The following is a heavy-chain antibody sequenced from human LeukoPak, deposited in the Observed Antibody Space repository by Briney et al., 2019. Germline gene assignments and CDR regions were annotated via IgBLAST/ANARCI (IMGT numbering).Heavy chain of an antibody. CDR2: IKQDGSEK. CDR1: GFTLKNYW. D-gene: IGHD3-22*01. V-gene: IGHV3-7*01. Sequence: SGGSLRLSCAASGFTLKNYWMSWVRQAPGKGLEWVANIKQDGSEKNYVDSVKGRFTISRDNAKNSLYLQMNSLRAEDTAVYYCARDYYYDSSGYYDAFDIWGQGTMVTVSS. CDR3: ARDYYYDSSGYYDAFDI. J-gene: IGHJ3*02.